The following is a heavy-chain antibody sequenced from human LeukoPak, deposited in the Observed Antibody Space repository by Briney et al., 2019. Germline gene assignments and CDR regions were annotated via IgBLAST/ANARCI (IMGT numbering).Heavy chain of an antibody. V-gene: IGHV1-2*02. CDR3: AREGSSSWYSDFDY. Sequence: ASVKVSCKASGYTFTGYYMHWVRQAPGQGLEWMGWINPNSGGTNYAQKFQGRVTMTRDTSISTAYMELSRPRSDDTAVYYCAREGSSSWYSDFDYWGQGTLVTVSS. CDR1: GYTFTGYY. D-gene: IGHD6-13*01. J-gene: IGHJ4*02. CDR2: INPNSGGT.